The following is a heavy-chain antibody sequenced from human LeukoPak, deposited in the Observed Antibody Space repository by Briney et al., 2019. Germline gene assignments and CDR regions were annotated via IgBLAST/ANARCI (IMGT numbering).Heavy chain of an antibody. D-gene: IGHD6-19*01. V-gene: IGHV3-30*09. CDR2: SSFNGVHK. Sequence: GGSLTLSCAASGFNFSNNLLHWVRQAPGKGLEGVAVSSFNGVHKFYAASVKGRFVICGDNSKNTLYLQMNSLRVEDTGTYYCARVGNDSGWHDAFGYFDSWGQGVLVTVSS. CDR3: ARVGNDSGWHDAFGYFDS. J-gene: IGHJ4*02. CDR1: GFNFSNNL.